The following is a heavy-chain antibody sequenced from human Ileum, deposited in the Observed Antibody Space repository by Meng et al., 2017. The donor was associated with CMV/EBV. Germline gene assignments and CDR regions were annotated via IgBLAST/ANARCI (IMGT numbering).Heavy chain of an antibody. J-gene: IGHJ5*02. CDR2: IDNEGSGA. V-gene: IGHV3-74*01. Sequence: GGPLRLSFVASGFTFNKYWMHWVRQPPGGGLERLSRIDNEGSGAIYADSVRGRFTVSRDNARNTVYLHMNSLRDEDTAVYSCARDTPHSAFAPWGPGTLVTVSS. CDR1: GFTFNKYW. D-gene: IGHD2-15*01. CDR3: ARDTPHSAFAP.